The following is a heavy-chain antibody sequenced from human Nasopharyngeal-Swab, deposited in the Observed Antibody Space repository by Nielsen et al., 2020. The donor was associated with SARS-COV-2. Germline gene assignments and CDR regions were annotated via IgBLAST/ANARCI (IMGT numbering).Heavy chain of an antibody. D-gene: IGHD3-16*01. CDR3: ARWRGSTTRYFDY. J-gene: IGHJ4*02. CDR2: IRVSSLTT. V-gene: IGHV3-48*04. Sequence: GESLKISCAVSGFPLKNYNMIWVRQAPGKGPEWLSYIRVSSLTTYYADSVKGRFTISRDNAKNTLYLQINSLRVEDTAVYYCARWRGSTTRYFDYWGQGTLVTVSS. CDR1: GFPLKNYN.